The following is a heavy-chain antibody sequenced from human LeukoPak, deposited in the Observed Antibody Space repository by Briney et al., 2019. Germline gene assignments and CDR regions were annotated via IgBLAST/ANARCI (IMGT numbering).Heavy chain of an antibody. J-gene: IGHJ4*02. CDR1: GGSISSSSYY. CDR3: ARLGRSGSFDY. V-gene: IGHV4-39*07. D-gene: IGHD5-12*01. Sequence: SETLSLTCTVSGGSISSSSYYWGWIRQPPGKGLEWIGNIYYSGSTNYNPSLKSRVTISVDTSKNQFSLKLSSVTAADTAVYYCARLGRSGSFDYWGQGTLVTVSS. CDR2: IYYSGST.